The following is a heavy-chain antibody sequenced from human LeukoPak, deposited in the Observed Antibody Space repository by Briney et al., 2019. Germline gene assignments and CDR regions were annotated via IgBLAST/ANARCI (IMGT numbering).Heavy chain of an antibody. V-gene: IGHV3-23*01. CDR3: TKWNGYASD. CDR2: FSDGGTM. J-gene: IGHJ4*02. Sequence: GGSLRLSCAVSGFTISSNGVTWVRQAPGKGLEWISGFSDGGTMHYRDSVKGRFTISRDTSKNTVYLQMNSVRVEDAALYYCTKWNGYASDWGQGTLVTVS. D-gene: IGHD1-1*01. CDR1: GFTISSNG.